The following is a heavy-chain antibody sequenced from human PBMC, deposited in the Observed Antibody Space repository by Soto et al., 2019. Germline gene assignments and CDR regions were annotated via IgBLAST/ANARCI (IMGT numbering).Heavy chain of an antibody. CDR2: ISACNGNT. D-gene: IGHD3-22*01. CDR3: ARDGYYDSSGPSLFDP. V-gene: IGHV1-18*01. J-gene: IGHJ5*02. CDR1: GFTLTSYG. Sequence: GAPVKGCCTDSGFTLTSYGIRWVRQAKEQGLEWMGWISACNGNTNYAQKLQGRVTMTRDTSTGTVYMELSSLRSEDTAVYYCARDGYYDSSGPSLFDPWGQGTLVTVSS.